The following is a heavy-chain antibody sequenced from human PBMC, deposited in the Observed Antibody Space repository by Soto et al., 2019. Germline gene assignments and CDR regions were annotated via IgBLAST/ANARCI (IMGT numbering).Heavy chain of an antibody. CDR2: IKSKTDGGTT. V-gene: IGHV3-15*07. J-gene: IGHJ4*02. Sequence: PGGSLRLSCAASGFTFSNAWMNWVRQAPGKGLEWVGRIKSKTDGGTTDYAAPAKGRFTISRDDSKNTLYLQMNSLKTEDTAVYYCTTEDIVLMVYAIFDYWGQGTLVTVSS. CDR1: GFTFSNAW. CDR3: TTEDIVLMVYAIFDY. D-gene: IGHD2-8*01.